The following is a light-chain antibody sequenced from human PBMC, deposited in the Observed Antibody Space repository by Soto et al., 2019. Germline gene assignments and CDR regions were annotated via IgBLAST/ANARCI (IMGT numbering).Light chain of an antibody. CDR1: QSVSDSY. J-gene: IGKJ3*01. CDR3: QHYGTSGL. V-gene: IGKV3-20*01. CDR2: AS. Sequence: EIVLTQSPGTLSLSPGERVTLSCRASQSVSDSYLAWYQQKPGQAPRLLIYASSRATGIPDRFSGSGSGTDFTLTISRLEPEDFAVYYCQHYGTSGLFGPGTKVDIK.